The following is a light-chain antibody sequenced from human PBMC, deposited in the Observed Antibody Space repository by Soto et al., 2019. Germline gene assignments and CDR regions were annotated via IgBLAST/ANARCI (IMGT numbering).Light chain of an antibody. Sequence: QAVVTQESSLTVSPGGTVTLTCGSSTGDVTSGHFPYWFQQKPGQAPRTLIYETSNRHPWTPARFSCSLLGGKAALTLSGPQPEAEANYYCMFSYGSPRVFGRGTPLTVL. J-gene: IGLJ7*01. V-gene: IGLV7-46*01. CDR3: MFSYGSPRV. CDR2: ETS. CDR1: TGDVTSGHF.